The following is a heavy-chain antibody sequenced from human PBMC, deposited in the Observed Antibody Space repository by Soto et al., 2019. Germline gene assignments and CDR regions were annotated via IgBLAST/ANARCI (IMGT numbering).Heavy chain of an antibody. Sequence: GESLKISCKGSGYSFTSYWIGWVRQMPGKGLEWMGIIYPGDSDTRYSPSFQGQVTISADKSISTAYLQWSSLKASDTAMYYCARLVDIVVVVAARGGFDPWGQGTPVTVSS. CDR2: IYPGDSDT. J-gene: IGHJ5*02. V-gene: IGHV5-51*01. CDR3: ARLVDIVVVVAARGGFDP. CDR1: GYSFTSYW. D-gene: IGHD2-15*01.